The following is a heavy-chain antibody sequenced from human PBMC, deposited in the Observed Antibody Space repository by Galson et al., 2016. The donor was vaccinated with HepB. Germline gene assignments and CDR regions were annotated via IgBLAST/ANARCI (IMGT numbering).Heavy chain of an antibody. V-gene: IGHV3-11*01. J-gene: IGHJ6*02. Sequence: SCAVSGFPFSAYVMAWIRQTPERGLECISYIDARSDVIHHSDSVEGRFTISRDNAQSLLYLQMNNLRADDTALYYCVRGNYGFDVWGPGATVTVSS. CDR3: VRGNYGFDV. CDR2: IDARSDVI. CDR1: GFPFSAYV.